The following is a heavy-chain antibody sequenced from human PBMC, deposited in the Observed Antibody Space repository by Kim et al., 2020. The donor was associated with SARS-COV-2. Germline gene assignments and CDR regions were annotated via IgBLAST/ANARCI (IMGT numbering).Heavy chain of an antibody. CDR1: GGSISSYY. V-gene: IGHV4-59*08. J-gene: IGHJ4*02. Sequence: SETLSLTCTVSGGSISSYYWSWIRQPPGKGLEWIGYIYYSGSTNYNPSLKSRVTISVDTSKNQFSLKLSSVTAADTAVYYCAGTRRIAVAGTWDYWGQGTLVTVSS. CDR2: IYYSGST. D-gene: IGHD6-19*01. CDR3: AGTRRIAVAGTWDY.